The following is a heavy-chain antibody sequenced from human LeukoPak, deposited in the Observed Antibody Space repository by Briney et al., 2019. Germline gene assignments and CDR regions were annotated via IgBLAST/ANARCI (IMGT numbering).Heavy chain of an antibody. CDR2: ISWNSGSI. V-gene: IGHV3-9*01. Sequence: PGESLRLSCAASGFTFDDYAMHWVRQAPGKGLEWVSGISWNSGSIGYADSVKGRFTISRDNAKNSLYLQMNSLRAEDTALYYCAKGYDSSGYYLGNDYWGQGTLVTVSS. J-gene: IGHJ4*02. D-gene: IGHD3-22*01. CDR1: GFTFDDYA. CDR3: AKGYDSSGYYLGNDY.